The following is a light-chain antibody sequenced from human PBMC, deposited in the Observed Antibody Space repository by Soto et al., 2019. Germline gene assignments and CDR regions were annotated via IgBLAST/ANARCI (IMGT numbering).Light chain of an antibody. CDR2: DAS. J-gene: IGKJ5*01. CDR3: QQRSNWPPIT. Sequence: ETVLTQSPATLSLSPGERATLSCRASQSVSSYLAWYQQKPGQAPRLLIYDASNRATGIPARFSGSGSGTDFTLTISSLEAEDFAVDYCQQRSNWPPITFGQGTRLEIK. V-gene: IGKV3-11*01. CDR1: QSVSSY.